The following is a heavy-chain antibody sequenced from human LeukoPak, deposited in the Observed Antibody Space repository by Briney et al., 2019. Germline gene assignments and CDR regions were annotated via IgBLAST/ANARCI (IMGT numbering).Heavy chain of an antibody. V-gene: IGHV3-23*01. Sequence: GGSLRLSCEASGFAFNIYTMNWVRQAPGKGLEWVSIINYNGGYTYYADSVKGRFTISRDNSKNTVYLQMNSLRPEDTATYYCAKDGHCPDSECGIQIAVAGYVDYWGQGALVTVSS. CDR2: INYNGGYT. D-gene: IGHD2-8*01. J-gene: IGHJ4*02. CDR1: GFAFNIYT. CDR3: AKDGHCPDSECGIQIAVAGYVDY.